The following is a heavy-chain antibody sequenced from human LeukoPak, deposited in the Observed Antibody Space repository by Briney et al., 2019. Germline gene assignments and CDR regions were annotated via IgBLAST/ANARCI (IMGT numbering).Heavy chain of an antibody. CDR3: ARGFDGNFDY. V-gene: IGHV3-20*04. J-gene: IGHJ4*02. CDR2: INWNGANT. Sequence: GGSLRLSCAASGFTFDDYGMSWVRHAAGKWLEWVSGINWNGANTDYADSVKGRFTISGDNAKNSLYLQINSLRAEDTALYYCARGFDGNFDYWGQGTLVTVSP. D-gene: IGHD3-9*01. CDR1: GFTFDDYG.